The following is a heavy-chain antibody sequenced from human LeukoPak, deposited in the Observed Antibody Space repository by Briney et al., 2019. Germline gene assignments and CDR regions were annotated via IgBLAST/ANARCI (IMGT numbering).Heavy chain of an antibody. CDR1: GFSFRTYD. D-gene: IGHD3-9*01. J-gene: IGHJ6*04. V-gene: IGHV3-13*01. CDR2: IGTAGDA. CDR3: AAGSKLTGYHGMDV. Sequence: PGGSLRLSCAASGFSFRTYDMYWVRQATGKGLEWVSAIGTAGDAYYPASVQGRFTISRENAKNSLYLQMNTLRAGDTAVYYCAAGSKLTGYHGMDVWGKGTTVTVSS.